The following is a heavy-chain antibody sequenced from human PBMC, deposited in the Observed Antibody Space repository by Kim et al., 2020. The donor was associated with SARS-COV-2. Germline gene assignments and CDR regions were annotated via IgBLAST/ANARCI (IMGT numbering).Heavy chain of an antibody. V-gene: IGHV4-34*01. Sequence: SETLSLTCAVYGGSFSGYYWSWIRQPPGKGLEWIGEINHSGSTNYNPSLKSRVTISVDTSKNQFSLKLSSVTAADTAVYYCARGRLARSYPVGDNWFDPWGQGTLVTVSS. CDR3: ARGRLARSYPVGDNWFDP. J-gene: IGHJ5*02. CDR1: GGSFSGYY. CDR2: INHSGST. D-gene: IGHD1-26*01.